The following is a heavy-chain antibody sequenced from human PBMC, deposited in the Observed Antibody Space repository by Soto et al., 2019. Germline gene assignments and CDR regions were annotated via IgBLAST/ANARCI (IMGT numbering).Heavy chain of an antibody. CDR1: GGTFSSYT. CDR3: ASGRHLGEFFYYMDV. V-gene: IGHV1-69*02. D-gene: IGHD3-16*01. Sequence: QVQLVQSGAEVKKPGSSVKVSCKASGGTFSSYTISWVRQAPGQGLEWMGRIIPILGIANYAQKFQGRVTITADKSTSTAYMELSSLRSEDTAVYCCASGRHLGEFFYYMDVWGKGTTVTVSS. J-gene: IGHJ6*03. CDR2: IIPILGIA.